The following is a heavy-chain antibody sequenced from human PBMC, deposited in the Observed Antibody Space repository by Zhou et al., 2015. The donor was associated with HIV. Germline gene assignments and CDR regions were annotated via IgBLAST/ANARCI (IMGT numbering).Heavy chain of an antibody. CDR3: ARGGAWPYYYDSSGYYFDY. V-gene: IGHV3-48*02. CDR2: IGGGSGTST. CDR1: GFSLSAYS. Sequence: EVQVVESGGGLVQPGGSLRLSCAPSGFSLSAYSMNWVRQAAGKGLEWVSYIGGGSGTSTLYADSVRGRFTISKDIAKNSLYLQMNSLRDEDTALYYCARGGAWPYYYDSSGYYFDYWGQGTLVTVSS. D-gene: IGHD3-22*01. J-gene: IGHJ4*02.